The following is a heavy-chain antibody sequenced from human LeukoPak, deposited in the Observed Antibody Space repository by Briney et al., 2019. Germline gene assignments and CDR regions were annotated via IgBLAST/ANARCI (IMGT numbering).Heavy chain of an antibody. CDR1: GFTFSSYS. Sequence: PGGSLRLSCAASGFTFSSYSMNWVRQAPGKGLEWVSSISSSSSYIYYADSVKGRFTISRDNANNSLFPQMNSLRVEDTAVYYCTSGPSQAFDIWGQGTMVIVSS. CDR2: ISSSSSYI. J-gene: IGHJ3*02. V-gene: IGHV3-21*01. CDR3: TSGPSQAFDI.